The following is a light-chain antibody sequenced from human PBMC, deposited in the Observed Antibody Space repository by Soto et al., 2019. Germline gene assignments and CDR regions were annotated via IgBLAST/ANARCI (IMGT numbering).Light chain of an antibody. Sequence: QSVLTQPASVSGSPGQSIIISCTGSSGDVGGYDYVSWYQQHPGKAPKLLIYEVDYRPSGVSNRFSGYKSGNTASLTISGLQAEDEADYYCTSYTSTSTSYVFGTGTKLTVL. CDR3: TSYTSTSTSYV. CDR2: EVD. V-gene: IGLV2-14*01. CDR1: SGDVGGYDY. J-gene: IGLJ1*01.